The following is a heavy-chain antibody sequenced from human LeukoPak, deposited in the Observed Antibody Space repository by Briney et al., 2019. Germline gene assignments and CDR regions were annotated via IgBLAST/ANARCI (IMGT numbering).Heavy chain of an antibody. J-gene: IGHJ4*02. Sequence: PSQTLSLTCTVSGGSITTGSYYWSWIRQPPGKGLEWIGSMYYSGSTYYNPSLKSRVTISVDTSKNQFSLKLSSVTAADTAVYYCARGGWYVFDYWGQGTLVTVSS. V-gene: IGHV4-39*01. CDR1: GGSITTGSYY. D-gene: IGHD6-19*01. CDR3: ARGGWYVFDY. CDR2: MYYSGST.